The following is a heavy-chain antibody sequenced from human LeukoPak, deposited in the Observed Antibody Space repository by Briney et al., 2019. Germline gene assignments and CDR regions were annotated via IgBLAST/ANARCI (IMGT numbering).Heavy chain of an antibody. CDR2: IIPILGIA. V-gene: IGHV1-69*04. CDR3: ARDIVSSFLKGATVTHVFDY. CDR1: GGTFSSYA. Sequence: GASVKVSCKASGGTFSSYAISWVRQAPGQGLEWMGRIIPILGIANYAQKFQGRVTITADKSTSTAYMELSSLRSEDTAVYYCARDIVSSFLKGATVTHVFDYWGQGTLVTVSS. J-gene: IGHJ4*02. D-gene: IGHD4-17*01.